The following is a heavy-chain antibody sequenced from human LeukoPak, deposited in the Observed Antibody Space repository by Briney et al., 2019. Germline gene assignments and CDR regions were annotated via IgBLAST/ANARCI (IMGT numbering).Heavy chain of an antibody. CDR1: GGSFSGYY. J-gene: IGHJ6*02. D-gene: IGHD6-19*01. Sequence: PSETLSLTCAVYGGSFSGYYWSWIRQPPGKGREWIGEINHSGRTNYNPALKSRVMISVDTSKKQFSLKMTSVTAADTAVYYCARGRQWLVPLADYYGMDVWGQGTTVTVSS. V-gene: IGHV4-34*01. CDR3: ARGRQWLVPLADYYGMDV. CDR2: INHSGRT.